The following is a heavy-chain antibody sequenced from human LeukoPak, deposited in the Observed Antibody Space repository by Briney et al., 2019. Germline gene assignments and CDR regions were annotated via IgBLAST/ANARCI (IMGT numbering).Heavy chain of an antibody. CDR2: IYSSGST. CDR1: GGSISSYY. D-gene: IGHD6-13*01. J-gene: IGHJ5*02. Sequence: SETLSLTCTVSGGSISSYYWSWVRQPPGKGLEWIGYIYSSGSTNYNPSLKSRVTISVDTSKNQFSLKLSSVTAADTAVYYCATTTAAAGTGNWFDPWGQGTLVTVSS. CDR3: ATTTAAAGTGNWFDP. V-gene: IGHV4-59*08.